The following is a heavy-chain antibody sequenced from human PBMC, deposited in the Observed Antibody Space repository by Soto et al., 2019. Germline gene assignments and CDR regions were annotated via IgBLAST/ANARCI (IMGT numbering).Heavy chain of an antibody. CDR3: AGANWYSED. CDR1: GLSITNNY. Sequence: SETLSLTCTVSGLSITNNYWSWIRQPPGKGLEWIGYIYYTGSTNYDPSLKSRVTMSVDTSKNQFSLNLASLTAADTAIYYCAGANWYSEDWGQRTLVTVSS. D-gene: IGHD7-27*01. V-gene: IGHV4-59*13. CDR2: IYYTGST. J-gene: IGHJ4*02.